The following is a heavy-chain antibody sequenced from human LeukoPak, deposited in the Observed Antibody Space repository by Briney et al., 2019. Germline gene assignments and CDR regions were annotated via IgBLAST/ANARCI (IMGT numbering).Heavy chain of an antibody. CDR2: VSPSGAT. CDR3: AKDSGAYGPDY. CDR1: AYTFTSYY. V-gene: IGHV1-46*01. D-gene: IGHD4-17*01. Sequence: ASVKVSCKASAYTFTSYYIHLVRQAPGQGLEWMGQVSPSGATTYAQKFRGRVIMTRDTSTSTLNMELSDLTSEDTAVYHCAKDSGAYGPDYWGQGTLLTVSS. J-gene: IGHJ4*02.